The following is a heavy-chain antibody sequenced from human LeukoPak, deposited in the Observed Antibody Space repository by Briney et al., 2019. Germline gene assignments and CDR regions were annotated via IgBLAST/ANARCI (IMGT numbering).Heavy chain of an antibody. Sequence: PGGSLRLSCAASGFTFSSNYMSWVRQAPGKGLEWVSVIYSGGSTYYADSVKGRFTISRDNSKNTLYLQMNSLRAEDTAVYDCARDGSGSYYSVWGQGTLVTVSS. CDR1: GFTFSSNY. J-gene: IGHJ4*02. V-gene: IGHV3-66*01. CDR2: IYSGGST. D-gene: IGHD3-10*01. CDR3: ARDGSGSYYSV.